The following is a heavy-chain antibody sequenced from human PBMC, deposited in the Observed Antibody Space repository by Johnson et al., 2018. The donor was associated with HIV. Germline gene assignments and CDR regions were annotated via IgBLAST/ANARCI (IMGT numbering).Heavy chain of an antibody. CDR2: ITSNTDGGTT. V-gene: IGHV3-15*01. J-gene: IGHJ3*02. CDR1: GFTFSNAW. Sequence: VQLVESGGGLVKPGGSLRLSCAASGFTFSNAWMSWVRQAPGKGLEWVGRITSNTDGGTTDYAAPVKGRFTISRDDSKNTVYLQMNSLKTEDTAIYYCTTVAAFGAFDIWGQGTMVTVSS. D-gene: IGHD3-16*01. CDR3: TTVAAFGAFDI.